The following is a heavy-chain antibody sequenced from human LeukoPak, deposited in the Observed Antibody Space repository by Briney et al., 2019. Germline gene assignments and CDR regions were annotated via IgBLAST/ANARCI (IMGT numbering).Heavy chain of an antibody. CDR3: ARGPLVGSSSWDY. V-gene: IGHV1-69*04. CDR1: GGTFSSYA. CDR2: MIPILGIA. Sequence: ASVKVSCKASGGTFSSYAISWVRQAPGQGLEWMGRMIPILGIANYAQKFQGRVTITADKSTSTAYMELSSLRSEDTAVYYCARGPLVGSSSWDYWGQGTLVTVSS. D-gene: IGHD6-13*01. J-gene: IGHJ4*02.